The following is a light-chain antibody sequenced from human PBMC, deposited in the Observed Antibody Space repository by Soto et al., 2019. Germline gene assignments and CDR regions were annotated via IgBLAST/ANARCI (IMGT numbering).Light chain of an antibody. CDR3: SSYTHTGILYV. Sequence: QSVLTQPASVSGSPGQSITISCTGTIDDVGAYNYVSWYQQHPGSAPQLIMSDVNNRPSGASHRFSGSKSGHSASLTIFGLQPEDEAHYYCSSYTHTGILYVFGTGTKVTVL. J-gene: IGLJ1*01. CDR1: IDDVGAYNY. V-gene: IGLV2-14*03. CDR2: DVN.